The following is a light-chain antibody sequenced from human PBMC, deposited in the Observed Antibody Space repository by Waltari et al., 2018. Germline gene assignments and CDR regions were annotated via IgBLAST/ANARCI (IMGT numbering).Light chain of an antibody. CDR1: SSDVGRYDL. CDR2: EVS. J-gene: IGLJ1*01. Sequence: QSALTQPASVSGSPGQSITISCIGTSSDVGRYDLVSWYQQHPGKAPKLLIYEVSKWPSGVSTRFSGSKSGTTASLTISGLQAEDEADYYCCSYVARSFYVFGTGTKVTV. V-gene: IGLV2-23*02. CDR3: CSYVARSFYV.